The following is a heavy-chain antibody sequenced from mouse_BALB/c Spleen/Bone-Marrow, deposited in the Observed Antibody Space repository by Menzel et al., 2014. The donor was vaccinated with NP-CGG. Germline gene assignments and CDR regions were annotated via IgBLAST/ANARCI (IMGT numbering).Heavy chain of an antibody. CDR3: AREGIYYYGSGYFDA. CDR1: GYSFSSYY. D-gene: IGHD1-1*01. V-gene: IGHV1S135*01. Sequence: EVQLQQSGPELMKPGASVKISCKASGYSFSSYYMHWVKQSHGKSLEWIGYIDPFNGGTSYNQKFKGKATLTVDKSSSTAYMHLSSLTSEDSAVYYCAREGIYYYGSGYFDAWGAGTTVTVSS. CDR2: IDPFNGGT. J-gene: IGHJ1*01.